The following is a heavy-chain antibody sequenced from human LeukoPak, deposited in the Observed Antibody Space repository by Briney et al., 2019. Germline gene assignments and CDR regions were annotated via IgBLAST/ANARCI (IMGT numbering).Heavy chain of an antibody. J-gene: IGHJ4*02. CDR1: GYTFTGYY. D-gene: IGHD1-14*01. CDR2: INPNSGGT. V-gene: IGHV1-2*02. Sequence: GASVKVSCKASGYTFTGYYMHWVRQAPGQGLEWMGWINPNSGGTNYAQKFQGRVTMTRDTSISTAYMELSRLRSDDTAVYYCARVRTGVRREYFDYWGQGTLVTVSS. CDR3: ARVRTGVRREYFDY.